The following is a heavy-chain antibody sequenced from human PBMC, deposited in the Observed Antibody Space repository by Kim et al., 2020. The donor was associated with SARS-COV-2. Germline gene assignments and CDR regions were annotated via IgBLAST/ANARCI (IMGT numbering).Heavy chain of an antibody. V-gene: IGHV4-39*01. D-gene: IGHD2-21*02. J-gene: IGHJ4*02. Sequence: LKSRVTISVDTSKNQFSLKLSSVTAADTAVYYCARQGDMGVVVTAVTDDYWGQGTLVTVSS. CDR3: ARQGDMGVVVTAVTDDY.